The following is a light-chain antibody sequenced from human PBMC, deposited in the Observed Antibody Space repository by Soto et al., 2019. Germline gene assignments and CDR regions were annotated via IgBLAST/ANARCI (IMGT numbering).Light chain of an antibody. Sequence: EIVLTQSPATLSLSPGERATLSCRASQSVSSYLAWYQQKPGQAPRLLIYDASNRATGIPARFSGSGSGTDFTLTISSLEPEDFAVYYCQKYDSGLRTFGGGTTVEIK. CDR2: DAS. V-gene: IGKV3-11*01. CDR3: QKYDSGLRT. CDR1: QSVSSY. J-gene: IGKJ4*01.